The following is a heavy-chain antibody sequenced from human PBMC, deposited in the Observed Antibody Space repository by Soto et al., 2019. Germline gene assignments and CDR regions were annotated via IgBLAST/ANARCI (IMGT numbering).Heavy chain of an antibody. CDR3: ARRVYDYACARYRYVGMDV. Sequence: ASVKVSCKASGYTFTSYDINWVRQATGQGLEWMGWMNPNSGNTGYAQKFQGRVTMTRNTSISTAYMELSSLRSEDTAVYYCARRVYDYACARYRYVGMDVWGQGTTVPVSS. D-gene: IGHD3-16*02. CDR2: MNPNSGNT. CDR1: GYTFTSYD. J-gene: IGHJ6*02. V-gene: IGHV1-8*01.